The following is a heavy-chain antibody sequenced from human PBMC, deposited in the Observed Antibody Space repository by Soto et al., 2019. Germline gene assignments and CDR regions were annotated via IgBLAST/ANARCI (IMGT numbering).Heavy chain of an antibody. CDR1: GGSISSSSYY. Sequence: SETLSLTCTVSGGSISSSSYYWGWIRQPPGKGLEWIGSIYYSGSTYYNPSLKGRVTISVDTSKNQFSLKLSSVTAADTAVYYCARHADPWDYYYYMEVWGKGTTVTVFS. CDR3: ARHADPWDYYYYMEV. J-gene: IGHJ6*03. CDR2: IYYSGST. D-gene: IGHD7-27*01. V-gene: IGHV4-39*01.